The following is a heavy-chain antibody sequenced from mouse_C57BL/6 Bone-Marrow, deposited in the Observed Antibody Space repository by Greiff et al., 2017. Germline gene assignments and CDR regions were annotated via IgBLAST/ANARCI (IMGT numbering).Heavy chain of an antibody. D-gene: IGHD2-4*01. CDR1: GYSITSGYY. Sequence: ESGPGLVKPSQSLSLTCSVTGYSITSGYYWNWIRQFPGNKLEWMGYISYDGSNNYNPSLKNRISITGDTSKNQFFRKLKSVTTEDTATYYCARGRRYYDYGDRMDYWGQGDSVTVSS. CDR3: ARGRRYYDYGDRMDY. V-gene: IGHV3-6*01. CDR2: ISYDGSN. J-gene: IGHJ4*01.